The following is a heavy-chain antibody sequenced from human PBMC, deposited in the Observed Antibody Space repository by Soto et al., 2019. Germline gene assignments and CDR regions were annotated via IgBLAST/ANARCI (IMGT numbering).Heavy chain of an antibody. D-gene: IGHD2-21*02. V-gene: IGHV4-34*01. CDR1: GGSFSGYF. CDR3: ARGLTPSVVVTANRPFDY. J-gene: IGHJ4*02. Sequence: QVQLQQWGAGLLKPSETLSLTCAVSGGSFSGYFWSWIRQPPGKGLEWIGEINPSGSTNYNPSLKSPVTISVDTAKNQFSLKLASVTAADTAVYYCARGLTPSVVVTANRPFDYWGQGTLVTVSS. CDR2: INPSGST.